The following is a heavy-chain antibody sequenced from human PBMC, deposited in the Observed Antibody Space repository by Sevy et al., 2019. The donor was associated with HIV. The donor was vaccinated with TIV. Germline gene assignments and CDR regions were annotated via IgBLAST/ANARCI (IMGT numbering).Heavy chain of an antibody. D-gene: IGHD2-21*02. CDR1: GYTFTSYG. J-gene: IGHJ4*02. V-gene: IGHV1-18*01. Sequence: ASVKVSCKASGYTFTSYGISWVRQAPGQGLEWMGWISAYNGNTNYAQKLQGRVTMTTDTSTSTAYMELRSLRSDDTAVFYCARDLGGYGGNSIDYWGQGTLVTVSS. CDR3: ARDLGGYGGNSIDY. CDR2: ISAYNGNT.